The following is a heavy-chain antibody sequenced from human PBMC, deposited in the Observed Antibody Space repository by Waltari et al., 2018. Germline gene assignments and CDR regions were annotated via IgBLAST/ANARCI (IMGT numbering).Heavy chain of an antibody. CDR2: IRSSGDGGTT. D-gene: IGHD2-21*02. CDR1: GFTFSTAW. V-gene: IGHV3-15*01. CDR3: CTARCGGDCPGLNWFDP. J-gene: IGHJ5*02. Sequence: EVQLVESGGGLIKPGESLRLSCEASGFTFSTAWIPWVRQAPRKGLEGVGRIRSSGDGGTTDYAALLRGRFTISRDDSKNMVYLQMDSLETEDTAVYYCCTARCGGDCPGLNWFDPWGPGALVTVSS.